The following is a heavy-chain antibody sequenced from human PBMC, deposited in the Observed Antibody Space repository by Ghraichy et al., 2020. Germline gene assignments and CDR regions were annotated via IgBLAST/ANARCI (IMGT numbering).Heavy chain of an antibody. CDR1: GFTLSNCG. CDR3: ARDVMGNGYSDFDY. D-gene: IGHD3-22*01. Sequence: GGSLRLSCAASGFTLSNCGMNWARQAPGKGLEWVSYISSSSSTIYYADSVKGRFTISRDNAKNSLYLQMNSLRDEDTAVYYCARDVMGNGYSDFDYWGQGTLVTVSS. V-gene: IGHV3-48*02. J-gene: IGHJ4*02. CDR2: ISSSSSTI.